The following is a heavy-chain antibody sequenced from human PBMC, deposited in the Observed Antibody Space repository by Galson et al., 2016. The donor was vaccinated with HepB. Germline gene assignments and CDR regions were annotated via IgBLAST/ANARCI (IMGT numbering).Heavy chain of an antibody. J-gene: IGHJ4*02. CDR2: LYGGDNT. V-gene: IGHV3-53*01. CDR1: GFSVSGKY. CDR3: ARATQPISFGAYYLDS. D-gene: IGHD3-10*01. Sequence: SLRLSCAASGFSVSGKYINWVRQAPGKGLEWVSILYGGDNTYYADSVKGRFTISRDDSKNTVFLQMHSLTVEDTAVYYCARATQPISFGAYYLDSWGQGTQVTVSS.